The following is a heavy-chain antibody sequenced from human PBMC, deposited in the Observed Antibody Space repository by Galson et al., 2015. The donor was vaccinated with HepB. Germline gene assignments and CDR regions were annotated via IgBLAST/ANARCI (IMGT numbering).Heavy chain of an antibody. V-gene: IGHV3-30-3*01. D-gene: IGHD3-22*01. J-gene: IGHJ4*02. CDR3: ARENRSSGTDN. CDR2: ISYDGSNK. Sequence: LRLSCAASGFTFSTYSMYWVRQAPGKGLDWVALISYDGSNKDYADSVKGRFTVSRDNSKNSLYLHLNSLRPDDTAVYYCARENRSSGTDNWGQGTLVTVSS. CDR1: GFTFSTYS.